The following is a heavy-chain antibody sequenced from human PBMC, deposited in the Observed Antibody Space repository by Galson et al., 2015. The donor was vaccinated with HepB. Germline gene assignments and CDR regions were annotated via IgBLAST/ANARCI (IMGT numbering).Heavy chain of an antibody. CDR1: GFVFSNAW. CDR3: ATGEDGHSH. CDR2: IKNKAHGETR. V-gene: IGHV3-15*01. Sequence: SLRLSCAASGFVFSNAWMNWVRQAPGKGLGWVGRIKNKAHGETRDYAAPVKGRFTVSRDDSKNTLYLQMNSVTTEDTAMYYCATGEDGHSHWGQGTLVTVSS. J-gene: IGHJ4*02. D-gene: IGHD5-24*01.